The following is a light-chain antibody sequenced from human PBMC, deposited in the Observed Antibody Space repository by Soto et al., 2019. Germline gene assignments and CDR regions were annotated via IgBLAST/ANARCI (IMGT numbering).Light chain of an antibody. CDR3: QQRDNWPWT. V-gene: IGKV3-11*01. Sequence: ETVLTQSPATLSLSPGERATLSCRASQSVRSNLAWYQHKPGQAPRLLIYDASNRATGIPGRFSGSGSGTAFTLTISNLEPEDVAVYYCQQRDNWPWTFGQGAKVEIK. J-gene: IGKJ1*01. CDR1: QSVRSN. CDR2: DAS.